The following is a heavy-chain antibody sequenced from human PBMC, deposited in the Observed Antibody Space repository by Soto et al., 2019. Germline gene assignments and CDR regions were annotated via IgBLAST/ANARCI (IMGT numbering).Heavy chain of an antibody. CDR3: ARRTWGMDV. CDR2: IFHNGNT. V-gene: IGHV4-4*02. D-gene: IGHD2-8*01. CDR1: SGSIKSSNW. J-gene: IGHJ6*02. Sequence: SETLSVTCAVSSGSIKSSNWWSWVRQSPGKGLEWIGEIFHNGNTYYNPSLNSRVTISVDTSKNQFSLNLRSVTAADTAVYYCARRTWGMDVWGQGTTVTVSS.